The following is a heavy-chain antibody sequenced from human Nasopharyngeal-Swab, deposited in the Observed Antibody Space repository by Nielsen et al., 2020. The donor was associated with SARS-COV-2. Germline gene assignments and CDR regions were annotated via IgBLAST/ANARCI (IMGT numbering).Heavy chain of an antibody. J-gene: IGHJ4*02. CDR2: INSDGSST. CDR1: GFTFSSYW. CDR3: GRHNSGWYFFDF. V-gene: IGHV3-74*01. Sequence: GESLKISCAASGFTFSSYWMHWVRQAPGKGLVWVSRINSDGSSTSYADSVKGRFTISRDNSKNTLYLQMNSLRADDTAIYYCGRHNSGWYFFDFWGRGTLVTVSS. D-gene: IGHD6-19*01.